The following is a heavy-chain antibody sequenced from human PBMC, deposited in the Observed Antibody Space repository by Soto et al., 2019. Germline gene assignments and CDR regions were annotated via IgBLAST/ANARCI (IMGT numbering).Heavy chain of an antibody. CDR1: GYSFTSYW. CDR3: ARTSAAGKYYYGMDF. D-gene: IGHD6-13*01. Sequence: GESLKISCKGSGYSFTSYWIGWVRQMPGKGLEWMGIIYPGDSDTRYSPSFQGQVTISADKSISTAYLQWSSLKASDTAMYYCARTSAAGKYYYGMDFWGQGTTVIVSS. V-gene: IGHV5-51*01. CDR2: IYPGDSDT. J-gene: IGHJ6*02.